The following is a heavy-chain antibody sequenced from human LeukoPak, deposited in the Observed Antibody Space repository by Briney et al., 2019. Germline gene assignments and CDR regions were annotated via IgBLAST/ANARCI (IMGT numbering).Heavy chain of an antibody. V-gene: IGHV4-59*01. CDR2: IYYSGST. Sequence: PSETLSLTCTVSGGSISSYHWSWIRQPPGKGLEWIGYIYYSGSTNYNPSLKSRVTISVDTSKNQFSLKLSSVTAADTAVYYCARDVGYYFDFWGQGTLVTVSS. J-gene: IGHJ4*02. CDR1: GGSISSYH. D-gene: IGHD1-26*01. CDR3: ARDVGYYFDF.